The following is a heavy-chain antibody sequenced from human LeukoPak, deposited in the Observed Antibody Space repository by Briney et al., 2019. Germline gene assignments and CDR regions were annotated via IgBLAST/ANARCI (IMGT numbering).Heavy chain of an antibody. D-gene: IGHD4-17*01. CDR2: FFSSGST. Sequence: SETLSLTCTVSGASISNYYWSWIRQPPGGGLEWIGYFFSSGSTRYNPSLKTRVTISVDTSKNQLSLKMTSVSAADAALYYCARGGVIRSGDYHFDFWGQGTLVTVSS. J-gene: IGHJ4*02. V-gene: IGHV4-59*13. CDR1: GASISNYY. CDR3: ARGGVIRSGDYHFDF.